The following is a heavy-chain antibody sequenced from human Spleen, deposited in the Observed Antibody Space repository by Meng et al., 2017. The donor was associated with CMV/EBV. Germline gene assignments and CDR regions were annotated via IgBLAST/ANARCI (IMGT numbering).Heavy chain of an antibody. CDR3: ARDSYGMDV. J-gene: IGHJ6*02. Sequence: SLKISCAASGFTFDDYAMHWVRQAPGKGLEWVSGISWNSGSIGYADSVKGRFTISRDNAKNTLYLQMSSLRAEDTGFYYCARDSYGMDVWGQGTTVTVSS. CDR2: ISWNSGSI. CDR1: GFTFDDYA. V-gene: IGHV3-9*01.